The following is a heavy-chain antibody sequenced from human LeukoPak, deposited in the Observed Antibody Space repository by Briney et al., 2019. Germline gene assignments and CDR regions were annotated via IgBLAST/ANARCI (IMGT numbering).Heavy chain of an antibody. CDR1: GYSFTSYW. V-gene: IGHV5-51*01. CDR3: ARHELPGVFDI. J-gene: IGHJ3*02. CDR2: IYPGDSDT. Sequence: GEALQISFQGSGYSFTSYWIGWGRPMPGKGLGWMGIIYPGDSDTRYSPSFQGQVTISADKSISTAYLQWSSLKASDTAMYYCARHELPGVFDIWGQGTMVTVSS. D-gene: IGHD7-27*01.